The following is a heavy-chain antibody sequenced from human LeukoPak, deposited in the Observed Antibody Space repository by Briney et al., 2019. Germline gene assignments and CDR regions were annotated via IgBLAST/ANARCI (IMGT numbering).Heavy chain of an antibody. V-gene: IGHV4-59*01. J-gene: IGHJ6*03. CDR1: GGSISSYY. CDR3: AREIVVVPAAHATYYYYYMDV. D-gene: IGHD2-2*01. Sequence: PSETLSLTCTVSGGSISSYYWSWIRQPPGKGLEWIGHIYYSGSTNYNPSLKSRVTISVDTSKNQFSLKLSSVTAADTAVYYCAREIVVVPAAHATYYYYYMDVWGKGTTVTVSS. CDR2: IYYSGST.